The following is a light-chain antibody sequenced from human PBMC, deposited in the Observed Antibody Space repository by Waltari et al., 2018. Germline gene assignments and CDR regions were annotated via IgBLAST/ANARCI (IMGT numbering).Light chain of an antibody. CDR1: NIGSNS. J-gene: IGLJ2*01. CDR2: SDS. V-gene: IGLV3-21*04. CDR3: QVWDSSSDPVV. Sequence: SYVLTPPPSVSVAPGKTASISCGGHNIGSNSVHLYQQKPGQAPVLVIYSDSDRPSGIPERFSGSNSGNTATLTISRVEAGDEADYYCQVWDSSSDPVVFGGGTKLTVL.